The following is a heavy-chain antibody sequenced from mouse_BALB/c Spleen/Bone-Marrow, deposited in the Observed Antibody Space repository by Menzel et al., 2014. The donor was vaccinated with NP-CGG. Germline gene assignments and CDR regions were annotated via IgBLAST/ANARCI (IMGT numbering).Heavy chain of an antibody. Sequence: EVQGVESGGGLVQPGGSRKLSCAASGFTFSSFGMHWVRQAPEKGLEWVAYISSGSSTICYADTVKGRFTISRDNPKNTLFLQMTSLRSEDTAMYYCARGAYYYGSSYDAMDYWGQGTSVTVSS. CDR3: ARGAYYYGSSYDAMDY. CDR1: GFTFSSFG. J-gene: IGHJ4*01. V-gene: IGHV5-17*02. CDR2: ISSGSSTI. D-gene: IGHD1-1*01.